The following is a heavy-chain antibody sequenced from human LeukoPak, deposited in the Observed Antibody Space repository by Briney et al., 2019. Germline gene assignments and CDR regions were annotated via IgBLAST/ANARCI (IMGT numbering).Heavy chain of an antibody. J-gene: IGHJ5*02. Sequence: GGSLRLSCAASGFTFITYDMNWVRQAPGKGLEWVSSISTSGGVTSYADSVKGRFTISRDNSKNTLYLEMNSLRVEDTALYHCAKDPNWMEGSWGQGTLVTVSS. CDR3: AKDPNWMEGS. V-gene: IGHV3-23*01. CDR2: ISTSGGVT. D-gene: IGHD2-2*03. CDR1: GFTFITYD.